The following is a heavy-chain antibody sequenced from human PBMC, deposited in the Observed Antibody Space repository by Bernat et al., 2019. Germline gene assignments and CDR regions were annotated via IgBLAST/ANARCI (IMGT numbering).Heavy chain of an antibody. Sequence: QVQLQESGPGLVKPSQTLSLTCTVSGGSISSGGYYWSWIRQHPGKGLEWIGYIYYSGSTYYNPSLKSRVTISVDTYKNQFSLKLSSVTAGDTAVYYCARARRDDCGDYPSFDPWGQGTLVTVSS. V-gene: IGHV4-31*03. J-gene: IGHJ5*02. CDR3: ARARRDDCGDYPSFDP. CDR1: GGSISSGGYY. D-gene: IGHD4-17*01. CDR2: IYYSGST.